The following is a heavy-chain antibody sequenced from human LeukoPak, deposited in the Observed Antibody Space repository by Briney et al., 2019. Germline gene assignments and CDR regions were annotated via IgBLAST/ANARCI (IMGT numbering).Heavy chain of an antibody. Sequence: PSETLSLTCTVSDDSITIYYWSWIRQPPGKGLEWIGYIYYSGSTNYSPSLKSRVTISVDTSKNQFSLKLSSVTAADTAVYYCASSGSFRQQLIKWGQGTLVTVSS. D-gene: IGHD6-13*01. CDR2: IYYSGST. CDR1: DDSITIYY. J-gene: IGHJ4*02. CDR3: ASSGSFRQQLIK. V-gene: IGHV4-59*01.